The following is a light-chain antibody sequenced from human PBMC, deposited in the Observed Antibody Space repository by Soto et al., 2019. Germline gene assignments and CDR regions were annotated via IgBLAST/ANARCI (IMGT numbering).Light chain of an antibody. Sequence: QSVLTHPPSVSAAPGQKVTISCSGSSSNIGGNSVSWYQQLPGTAPKLLIYDDNKRPSGIPDRFSGSKSGTSATLGITGFQTGDEADYYCGSWDSSLSAYVFGTGTMVTV. CDR3: GSWDSSLSAYV. CDR1: SSNIGGNS. CDR2: DDN. J-gene: IGLJ1*01. V-gene: IGLV1-51*01.